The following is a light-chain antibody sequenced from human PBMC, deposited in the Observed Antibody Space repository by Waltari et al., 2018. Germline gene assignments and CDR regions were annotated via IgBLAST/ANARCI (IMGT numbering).Light chain of an antibody. CDR1: QTISSNY. V-gene: IGKV3-20*01. CDR2: GAS. CDR3: QQYASLPLT. Sequence: ESILTPSPGTLPLSPGERATLSCRATQTISSNYLAWYQQKPGQAPRLLIYGASIRATGVPDRFSGSGSGADFTLTISRLEPEDFAVYYCQQYASLPLTFGPGTKVDI. J-gene: IGKJ3*01.